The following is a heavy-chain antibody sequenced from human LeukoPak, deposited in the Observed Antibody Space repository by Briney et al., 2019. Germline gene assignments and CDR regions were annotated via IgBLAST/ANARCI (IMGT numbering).Heavy chain of an antibody. V-gene: IGHV3-66*02. Sequence: PGGSLRLSCAASGFTVSSNYMNWVRQAPGKGLEWVSVIHSGDSTYYADSVKGRFTISRDNSKNTLYLQMNSLRAEGTAVYYCARELRERGTYYGTFDYWGQGTLVTVSS. D-gene: IGHD1-26*01. CDR1: GFTVSSNY. CDR3: ARELRERGTYYGTFDY. J-gene: IGHJ4*02. CDR2: IHSGDST.